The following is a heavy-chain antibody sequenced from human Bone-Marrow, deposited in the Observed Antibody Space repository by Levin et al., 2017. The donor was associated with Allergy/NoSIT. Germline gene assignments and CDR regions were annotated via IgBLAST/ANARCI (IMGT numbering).Heavy chain of an antibody. CDR2: IYPFDSDT. CDR3: ARRAEFEEAPNYSGLDV. J-gene: IGHJ6*02. D-gene: IGHD3-10*01. V-gene: IGHV5-51*01. Sequence: GESLKISCKVSGYNFNTYWIAWVRQTPERGLEWMGIIYPFDSDTRYNPSFQGQVTFSADDSINTAYLQWRSLRASDTAMYFCARRAEFEEAPNYSGLDVWGQGTAVVVSS. CDR1: GYNFNTYW.